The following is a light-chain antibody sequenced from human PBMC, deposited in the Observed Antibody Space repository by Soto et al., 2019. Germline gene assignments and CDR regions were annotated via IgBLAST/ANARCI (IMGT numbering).Light chain of an antibody. CDR2: DAS. CDR1: QSISSW. V-gene: IGKV1-5*01. J-gene: IGKJ1*01. Sequence: DIQMTQSPSTLSAFVGYRVTITCVASQSISSWLAWYQQKPGKAPKLLIYDASSLESGVPSRFSGSGSGTEFTLTISSLQPDDFATYYCQQYNSYWTFGQGTKVDIK. CDR3: QQYNSYWT.